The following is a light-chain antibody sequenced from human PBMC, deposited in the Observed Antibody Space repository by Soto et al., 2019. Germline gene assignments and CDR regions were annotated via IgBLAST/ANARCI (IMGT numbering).Light chain of an antibody. CDR1: RDVGSD. CDR3: QQGYTSAIT. V-gene: IGKV1-39*01. CDR2: ASS. J-gene: IGKJ5*01. Sequence: QMTQSPSSLSASVVEKIIITCRASRDVGSDVSWYQQKPGKAPKFLIYASSSLQSGVPSRFSASGFGTDFTLTINSLQPEDFETYYCQQGYTSAITFGQGTRLEIK.